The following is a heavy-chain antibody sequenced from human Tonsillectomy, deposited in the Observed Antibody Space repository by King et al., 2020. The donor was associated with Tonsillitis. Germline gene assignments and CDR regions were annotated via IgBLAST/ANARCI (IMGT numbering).Heavy chain of an antibody. J-gene: IGHJ4*02. D-gene: IGHD3-22*01. Sequence: VQLVESGGGLVQPGGSLRLSCAASGFTFSSYAMSWVRQAPGKGLEWVSAISGSGGSTYYADSVKGRFTISRDNSKNTLYLKMNSLRAEDTAVYYCATSITMIVVVINWGQGTLVTVSS. CDR2: ISGSGGST. V-gene: IGHV3-23*04. CDR3: ATSITMIVVVIN. CDR1: GFTFSSYA.